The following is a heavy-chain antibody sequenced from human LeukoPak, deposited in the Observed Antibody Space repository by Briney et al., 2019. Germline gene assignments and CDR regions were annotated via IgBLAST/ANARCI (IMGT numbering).Heavy chain of an antibody. CDR1: GFTFSSYA. J-gene: IGHJ4*02. Sequence: GESLRLSCAASGFTFSSYAMSWVRQAPGKGLEWVSVIYSGGSTYYADSVKGRFTISRDNSKNTLYLQMNSLRAEDTAVYYCARDQGGSYYDYWGQGTLVTVSS. V-gene: IGHV3-53*01. CDR3: ARDQGGSYYDY. D-gene: IGHD1-26*01. CDR2: IYSGGST.